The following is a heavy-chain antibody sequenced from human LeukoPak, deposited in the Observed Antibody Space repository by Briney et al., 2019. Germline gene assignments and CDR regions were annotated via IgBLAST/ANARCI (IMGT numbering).Heavy chain of an antibody. V-gene: IGHV3-23*01. CDR3: ANRHDSSGYFFNY. J-gene: IGHJ4*02. D-gene: IGHD3-22*01. CDR2: VSESGSNR. CDR1: GFTFSSYW. Sequence: PGGSLRLSCAASGFTFSSYWMHWVRQAPGKGLEWVSSVSESGSNRYYADSVKGRFSISRDNSKNMLYLQMGSLRTEDTATYSCANRHDSSGYFFNYWGQGTLVTVSS.